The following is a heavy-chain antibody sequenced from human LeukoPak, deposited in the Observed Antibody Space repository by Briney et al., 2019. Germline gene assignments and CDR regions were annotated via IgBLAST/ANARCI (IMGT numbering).Heavy chain of an antibody. J-gene: IGHJ4*02. CDR1: GFTFSSYA. CDR3: TKGPGILWFGEPTY. D-gene: IGHD3-10*01. CDR2: IGGSGGST. V-gene: IGHV3-23*01. Sequence: GGFLRLSCAASGFTFSSYAMSWVRQAPGKGLEWVSSIGGSGGSTYYADSVKGRFTISRDNSKNTLYLQMNSLRAEDTAVYYCTKGPGILWFGEPTYWGQGTLVTVSS.